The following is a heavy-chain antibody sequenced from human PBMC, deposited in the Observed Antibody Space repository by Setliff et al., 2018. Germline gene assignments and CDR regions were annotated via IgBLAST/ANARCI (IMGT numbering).Heavy chain of an antibody. CDR1: GGSFSGYY. V-gene: IGHV4-34*01. CDR2: INHSGSS. CDR3: ARGPRYSGSYCVNY. Sequence: SETLSLTCAVYGGSFSGYYWTWIRQPPGKGLEWIGEINHSGSSNYNPSLKSRVTISVDTSKNQFSLNLSSVTAADTAVYYCARGPRYSGSYCVNYWGQGTLVT. D-gene: IGHD1-26*01. J-gene: IGHJ4*02.